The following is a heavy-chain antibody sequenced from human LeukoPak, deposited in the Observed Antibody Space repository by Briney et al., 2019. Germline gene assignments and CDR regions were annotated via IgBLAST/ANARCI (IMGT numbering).Heavy chain of an antibody. J-gene: IGHJ4*02. D-gene: IGHD3-22*01. CDR1: GYTFTSYG. V-gene: IGHV1-18*01. Sequence: ASVKVSCKASGYTFTSYGISWVRQAPGQGLEWMGWISAYNGNTNYAQKLQGRVTMTTDTSTSTAYMELRSLRSDDTAVYYCARDHPYYYDSSGLNYFDYWGQGTLVTVSS. CDR2: ISAYNGNT. CDR3: ARDHPYYYDSSGLNYFDY.